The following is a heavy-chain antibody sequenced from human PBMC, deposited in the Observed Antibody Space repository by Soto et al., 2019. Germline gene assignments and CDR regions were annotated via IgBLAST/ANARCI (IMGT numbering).Heavy chain of an antibody. Sequence: QVQLVESGGGVVQPGRSLRLSCAASGFTFSSYGRHWVRQAPGKGLEWVAVISKDESKTYYADSVKGRFTISRDNSKNILYLQMHSLRTEDRAVYYVRGTSDLGGAFDFWGQGTMVTVSS. D-gene: IGHD3-10*02. V-gene: IGHV3-30*03. CDR1: GFTFSSYG. J-gene: IGHJ3*01. CDR3: RGTSDLGGAFDF. CDR2: ISKDESKT.